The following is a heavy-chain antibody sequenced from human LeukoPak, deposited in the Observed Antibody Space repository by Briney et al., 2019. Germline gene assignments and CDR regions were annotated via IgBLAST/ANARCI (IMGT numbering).Heavy chain of an antibody. D-gene: IGHD2-8*01. CDR1: GYSFTSYW. CDR3: VTTKANDAFDI. Sequence: GESLKISCKGSGYSFTSYWIGWVRQMLGKGLEWMGIIYPGDSDTRYSPSFQGQVTISADKSISTAYLQWSSLKASDTAMYYCVTTKANDAFDIWGQGTMVTVSS. J-gene: IGHJ3*02. CDR2: IYPGDSDT. V-gene: IGHV5-51*01.